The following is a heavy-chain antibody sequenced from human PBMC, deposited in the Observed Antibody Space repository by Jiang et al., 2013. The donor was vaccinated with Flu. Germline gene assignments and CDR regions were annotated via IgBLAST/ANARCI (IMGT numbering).Heavy chain of an antibody. CDR3: AHILSYYYDASGFNYYFDY. D-gene: IGHD3-22*01. CDR1: LLTHHCWSG. CDR2: IYWDADK. J-gene: IGHJ4*02. Sequence: QTLTVDLHLLWLLTHHCWSGCGLDPSGPQERPVEWLALIYWDADKRYSPPLKSRLTITKDTSKNQVVLTMTNMDPVDTATYYCAHILSYYYDASGFNYYFDYWGQGTLVTVSS. V-gene: IGHV2-5*02.